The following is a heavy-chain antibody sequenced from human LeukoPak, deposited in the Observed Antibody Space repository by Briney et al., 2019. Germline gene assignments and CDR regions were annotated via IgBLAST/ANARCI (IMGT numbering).Heavy chain of an antibody. Sequence: ASVKVSCKASGYTFTSYGISWVRQAPGQGLEWKGWISAYNGNTNYAQKLQGRVTMTTDTSTSTAYMELRSLRSDDTAVYYCARDLKCSGGSCYRDNFDYWGQGTLVTVSS. J-gene: IGHJ4*02. D-gene: IGHD2-15*01. V-gene: IGHV1-18*04. CDR3: ARDLKCSGGSCYRDNFDY. CDR2: ISAYNGNT. CDR1: GYTFTSYG.